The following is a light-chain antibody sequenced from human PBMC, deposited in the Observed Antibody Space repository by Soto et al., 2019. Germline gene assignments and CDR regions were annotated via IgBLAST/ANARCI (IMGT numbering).Light chain of an antibody. CDR2: AAS. CDR3: QKYNSAPLT. CDR1: QSISSW. V-gene: IGKV1-27*01. Sequence: DIQMTQSPSTLSASVGDRVTITCRASQSISSWLAWYKQKPGKAPKLLIYAASTLQAGVPSRFSGSGSGTDFTLTISSLQPEDVAAYYCQKYNSAPLTFGGGTKVDIK. J-gene: IGKJ4*01.